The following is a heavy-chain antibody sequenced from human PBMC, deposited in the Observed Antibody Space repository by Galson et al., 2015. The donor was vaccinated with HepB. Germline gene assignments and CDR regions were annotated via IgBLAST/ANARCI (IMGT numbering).Heavy chain of an antibody. V-gene: IGHV6-1*01. CDR1: GDSVSSNSAA. CDR2: TYYRSRWYN. CDR3: AASTTFDS. J-gene: IGHJ4*02. D-gene: IGHD4-17*01. Sequence: CAISGDSVSSNSAAWNWIRQSPLRGLEWLGRTYYRSRWYNDYAVSVKGRISISADTSKNQFSLQLNSVAPEDTAVYYCAASTTFDSWGQGTLVTVSS.